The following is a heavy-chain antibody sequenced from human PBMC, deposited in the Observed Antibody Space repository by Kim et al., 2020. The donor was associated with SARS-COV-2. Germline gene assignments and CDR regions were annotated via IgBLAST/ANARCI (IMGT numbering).Heavy chain of an antibody. D-gene: IGHD3-10*01. J-gene: IGHJ1*01. CDR1: GGSFSGYY. CDR3: ARSRSGSYLFRH. Sequence: SETLSLTCAVYGGSFSGYYWSWIRQPPGKGLEWIGEINHSGSTNYNPSLKSRVTISVDTSKNQFSLKLNSVTAADTAVYYCARSRSGSYLFRHWGQGTLVTVSS. CDR2: INHSGST. V-gene: IGHV4-34*01.